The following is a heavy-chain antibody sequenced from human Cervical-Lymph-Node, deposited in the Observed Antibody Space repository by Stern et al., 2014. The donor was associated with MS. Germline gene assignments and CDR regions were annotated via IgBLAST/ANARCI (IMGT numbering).Heavy chain of an antibody. CDR1: GFTFSSYA. J-gene: IGHJ4*02. D-gene: IGHD4-17*01. CDR3: AKSTVTSLSDY. Sequence: EVQLVESGGGLVQPGGSLRLSCAASGFTFSSYAMSWVRQAPGKGLERVSGISGSGGSTYYADSVKGRFTISRANSKNSLDLQMNSLRAEDTAVYYCAKSTVTSLSDYWGQGTLVTVSS. CDR2: ISGSGGST. V-gene: IGHV3-23*04.